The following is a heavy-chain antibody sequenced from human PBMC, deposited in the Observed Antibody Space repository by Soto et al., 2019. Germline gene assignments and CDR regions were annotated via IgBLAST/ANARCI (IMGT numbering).Heavy chain of an antibody. Sequence: PSETLSLTCAVYGGSFSGYYWTWIRQPPGTGLEWIGEINHSGSTNYNPSLKSRVTISVDTSKNQFSLKLTSVTAADTAVYYCVKARTAWLLLLAYFDYWGQGTLVTVSS. D-gene: IGHD3-22*01. CDR3: VKARTAWLLLLAYFDY. CDR1: GGSFSGYY. V-gene: IGHV4-34*01. J-gene: IGHJ4*02. CDR2: INHSGST.